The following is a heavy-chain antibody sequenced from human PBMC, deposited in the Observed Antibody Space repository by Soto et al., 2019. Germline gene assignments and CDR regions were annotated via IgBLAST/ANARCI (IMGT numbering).Heavy chain of an antibody. D-gene: IGHD6-13*01. J-gene: IGHJ5*02. V-gene: IGHV4-59*01. CDR2: IYYSGST. CDR3: ERVWRLLNAAGLLDA. CDR1: NGSIGSYY. Sequence: SETLSLTCTISNGSIGSYYWTWIRQPPGKGLEWIGHIYYSGSTNYNPSLKSRLTLSLDTSKNQFSLKLTSVTAADTAVYYCERVWRLLNAAGLLDAWGQATLVTVSS.